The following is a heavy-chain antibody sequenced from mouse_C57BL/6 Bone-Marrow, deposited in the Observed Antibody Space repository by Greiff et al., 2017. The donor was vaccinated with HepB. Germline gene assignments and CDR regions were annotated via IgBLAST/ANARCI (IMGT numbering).Heavy chain of an antibody. CDR1: GYTFTSYW. J-gene: IGHJ3*01. CDR3: AREADYGSSPWFAY. V-gene: IGHV1-64*01. D-gene: IGHD1-1*01. CDR2: IHPNSGST. Sequence: VQLQQPGAELVKPGASVKLSCKASGYTFTSYWMHWVKQRPGQGLEWIGMIHPNSGSTNYNEKFKSKATLTVDKSSSTAYMQLSSLTSEDSAVYYCAREADYGSSPWFAYWGQGTLVTVSA.